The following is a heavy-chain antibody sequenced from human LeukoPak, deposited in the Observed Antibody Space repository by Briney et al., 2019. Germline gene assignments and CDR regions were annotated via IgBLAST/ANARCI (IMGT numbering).Heavy chain of an antibody. CDR3: ARKLVLRYSRGYFDY. CDR2: INHSGST. V-gene: IGHV4-34*01. D-gene: IGHD3-9*01. Sequence: SETLSLTCAVHGGSFRGYYWSWIRQPPRKRLEWIGEINHSGSTNYNPSLKSRVTISVDTSKNQFSLKLSSVTAADTAVYYCARKLVLRYSRGYFDYWGQGTLVTVSS. CDR1: GGSFRGYY. J-gene: IGHJ4*02.